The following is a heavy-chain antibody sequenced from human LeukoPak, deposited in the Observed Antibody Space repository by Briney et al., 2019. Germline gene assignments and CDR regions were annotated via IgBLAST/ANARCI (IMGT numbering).Heavy chain of an antibody. Sequence: GRSLRLSCAASGFTFSNYGMHWVRQAPGKGLEWVAVISYDESDKYYADSVKGRFTISRDNSKNTLYLQMNSLRPEDTAVYYCAKGVVAATNAAYYGMDGWGQGSKVTVS. V-gene: IGHV3-30*18. CDR2: ISYDESDK. CDR3: AKGVVAATNAAYYGMDG. D-gene: IGHD2-15*01. J-gene: IGHJ6*02. CDR1: GFTFSNYG.